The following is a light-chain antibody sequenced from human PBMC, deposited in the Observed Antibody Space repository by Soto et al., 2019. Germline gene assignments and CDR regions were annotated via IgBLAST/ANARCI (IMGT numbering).Light chain of an antibody. CDR3: YSFAGTDTFSYV. CDR1: SSDVGTYNL. J-gene: IGLJ1*01. V-gene: IGLV2-23*03. CDR2: EGT. Sequence: QSALTQPASVSGSPGQSISISCTAPSSDVGTYNLVSWYQQHPDQAPKVILYEGTKRPSGVSPRFSGSQSGNTASLTISGLQPEDEADYFCYSFAGTDTFSYVFGPGTKLTVL.